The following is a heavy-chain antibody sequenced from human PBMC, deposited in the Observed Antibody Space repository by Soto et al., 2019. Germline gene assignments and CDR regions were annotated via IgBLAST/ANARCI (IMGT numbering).Heavy chain of an antibody. CDR1: GGSISSYY. CDR3: ARIYYYDSSGYYYYYYGMDV. Sequence: SETLSLTCTVSGGSISSYYWSWIRQPPGKGLEWIGYIYYSGSTNYNPSLKSRVTISVDTSKNQFSLKLSSVTAADTAVYYCARIYYYDSSGYYYYYYGMDVWGQGTTVTVSS. V-gene: IGHV4-59*01. D-gene: IGHD3-22*01. CDR2: IYYSGST. J-gene: IGHJ6*02.